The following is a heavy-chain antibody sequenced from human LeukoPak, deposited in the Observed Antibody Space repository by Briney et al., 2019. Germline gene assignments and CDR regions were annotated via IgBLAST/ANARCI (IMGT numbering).Heavy chain of an antibody. V-gene: IGHV4-30-2*01. J-gene: IGHJ3*02. CDR1: GGSISSGGYS. CDR3: ARVTDYGGNEDAFDI. D-gene: IGHD4-23*01. CDR2: IYHSGST. Sequence: SQTLSLTCAVSGGSISSGGYSWSWIRQPPGKGLEWIGYIYHSGSTYYNPSLKSRVTISVDRSKNQFSLKLSSVTAADTAVYYCARVTDYGGNEDAFDIWGQGTMFTVS.